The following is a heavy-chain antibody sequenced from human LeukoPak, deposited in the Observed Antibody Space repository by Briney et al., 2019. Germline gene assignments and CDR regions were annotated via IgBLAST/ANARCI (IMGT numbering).Heavy chain of an antibody. CDR2: INAGNGNT. V-gene: IGHV1-3*01. J-gene: IGHJ4*02. CDR3: ARLYSSGWYPRYDY. Sequence: ASVKVSCKASGYTFTSYAMHWVRQAPGQRLEWMGWINAGNGNTKYSQKFQGRVTITRDTSASTAYMELSSLRSEDTAVYHCARLYSSGWYPRYDYWGQGTLVTVSS. CDR1: GYTFTSYA. D-gene: IGHD6-19*01.